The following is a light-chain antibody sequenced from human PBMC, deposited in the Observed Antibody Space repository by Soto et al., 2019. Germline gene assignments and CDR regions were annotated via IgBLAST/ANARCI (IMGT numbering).Light chain of an antibody. CDR1: QSISSW. Sequence: DIQMTQSPSTLSASVGDRVTIACRASQSISSWLAWYQQKPGKAPKLLIYDASSLESGVPSRFSGSGSGTEFTLTIISLQPDDFATYYCQQHNSYLGKFGQATKVDIK. CDR3: QQHNSYLGK. V-gene: IGKV1-5*01. J-gene: IGKJ1*01. CDR2: DAS.